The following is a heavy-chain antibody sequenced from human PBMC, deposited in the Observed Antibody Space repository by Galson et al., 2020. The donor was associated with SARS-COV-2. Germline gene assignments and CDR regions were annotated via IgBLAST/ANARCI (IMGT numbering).Heavy chain of an antibody. Sequence: SETLSLTCSVSDGSISRSNYHWGWIRQSPGKGLEWVGTIYYSGSIYYNPSLKTRLTMSKDTSKKQFSLELKSVTPADTAVYYCARVTVYTVVRSGHFDSWGRGKLVTVSS. J-gene: IGHJ4*02. V-gene: IGHV4-39*01. CDR2: IYYSGSI. CDR1: DGSISRSNYH. CDR3: ARVTVYTVVRSGHFDS. D-gene: IGHD3-10*01.